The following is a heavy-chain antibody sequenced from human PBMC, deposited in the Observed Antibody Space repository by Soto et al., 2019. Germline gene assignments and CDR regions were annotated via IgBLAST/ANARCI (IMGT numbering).Heavy chain of an antibody. D-gene: IGHD1-1*01. CDR3: ARLTEAERH. V-gene: IGHV3-53*01. CDR2: LYNHGKT. Sequence: GGSLRLSCEVSGFIVSSSQMIWVRQAPGKGLEGVSILYNHGKTNYVDSVKGRFTITRDNSKNTVYLQMNSLRVEDTAVYYCARLTEAERHWGQGALVTVSS. CDR1: GFIVSSSQ. J-gene: IGHJ4*02.